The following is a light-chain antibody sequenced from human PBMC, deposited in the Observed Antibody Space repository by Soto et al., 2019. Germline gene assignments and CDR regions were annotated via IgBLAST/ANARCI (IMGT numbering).Light chain of an antibody. V-gene: IGKV1-5*01. J-gene: IGKJ3*01. CDR2: DAS. Sequence: DIQMTPSPSTLSASVGDRVTITCRASQSISTWLAWYQQKPGKAPQLLIYDASTLKTGVPSRFSGSGSGTAVTLTISSLQPDDFATYYCQHYSTSSLFTFGPGTKVDIK. CDR1: QSISTW. CDR3: QHYSTSSLFT.